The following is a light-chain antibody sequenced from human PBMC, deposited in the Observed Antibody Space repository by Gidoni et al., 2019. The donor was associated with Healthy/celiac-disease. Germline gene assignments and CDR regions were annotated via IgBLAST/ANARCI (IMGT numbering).Light chain of an antibody. Sequence: DIVLTQSPATLSLSPGERATLSCRASQSVSSYLAWYQQKPGQAPRLLIYEASNRATGIPARFSGSGSGTDCTLTISSLEPEDFAVYYCQQRSNWHPGLTFGGGTKVEIK. CDR1: QSVSSY. J-gene: IGKJ4*01. CDR2: EAS. CDR3: QQRSNWHPGLT. V-gene: IGKV3-11*01.